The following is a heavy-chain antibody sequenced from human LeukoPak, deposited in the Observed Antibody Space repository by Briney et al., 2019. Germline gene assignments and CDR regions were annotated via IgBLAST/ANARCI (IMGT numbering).Heavy chain of an antibody. CDR3: ARLRVSVTTTSDFDC. J-gene: IGHJ4*02. V-gene: IGHV4-39*01. CDR1: GGSLSSSHYG. D-gene: IGHD5-12*01. CDR2: IYSGGST. Sequence: PSETLSLTCTVSGGSLSSSHYGWGWIRQPPGKGLEWIGSIYSGGSTYYNPSLKSRVTISVDTSKNQFSLKLSSVTAADTAVYYCARLRVSVTTTSDFDCWGQGTLVTVSS.